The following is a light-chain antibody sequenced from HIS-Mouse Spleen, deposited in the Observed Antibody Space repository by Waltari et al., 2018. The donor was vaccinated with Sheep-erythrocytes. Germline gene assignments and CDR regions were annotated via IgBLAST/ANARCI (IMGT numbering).Light chain of an antibody. CDR1: SSDVGGYNY. Sequence: QSALTQPRSVSGSPGQSVTISCPGTSSDVGGYNYFSWYQQHPGKAPKLMIYDVSKRPSGVPDRFSGSKSGNTASLTISGLQAEDEADYYCCSYAGSYTFWVFGGGTKLTVL. J-gene: IGLJ3*02. CDR3: CSYAGSYTFWV. CDR2: DVS. V-gene: IGLV2-11*01.